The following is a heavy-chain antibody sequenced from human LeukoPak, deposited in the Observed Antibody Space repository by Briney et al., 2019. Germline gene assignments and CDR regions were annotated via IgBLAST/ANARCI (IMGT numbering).Heavy chain of an antibody. J-gene: IGHJ6*03. CDR3: ARRQLDYYYYYMDV. V-gene: IGHV1-18*01. Sequence: ASVKVSCKASGYTFISYGISWVRQAPGQGLEWMGWISAYNGNTNYAQKLQGRVTMTTDTSTSTAYMELRSLRSDDTAVYYCARRQLDYYYYYMDVWGKGTTVTISS. CDR2: ISAYNGNT. D-gene: IGHD6-6*01. CDR1: GYTFISYG.